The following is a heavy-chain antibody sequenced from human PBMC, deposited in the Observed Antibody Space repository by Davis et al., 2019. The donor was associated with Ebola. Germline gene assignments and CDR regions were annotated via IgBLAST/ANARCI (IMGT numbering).Heavy chain of an antibody. CDR2: INHSGST. CDR1: GGSFSGYY. Sequence: MPSETLSLTCAVYGGSFSGYYWSWIRQPPGKGLEWIGEINHSGSTNYNPSLKSRVTISVDTSKNQFSLKLSSVTAADTAVYYCARVLLLWCMDVWGQGTTVTVSS. D-gene: IGHD3-10*01. V-gene: IGHV4-34*01. J-gene: IGHJ6*02. CDR3: ARVLLLWCMDV.